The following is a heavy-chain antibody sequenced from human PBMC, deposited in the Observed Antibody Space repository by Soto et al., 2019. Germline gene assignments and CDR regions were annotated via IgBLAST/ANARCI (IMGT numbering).Heavy chain of an antibody. V-gene: IGHV5-51*01. Sequence: KVSCKASGGTFSSFAGYWTGWVRQMPGKGLDWMGVIYPGDSDTRYSPSFHGQVTISADKSIRTAYLQWSSLKASDTAMYFCARLPGVRGVFDGFNVWGQGTMVTVSS. CDR1: GGTFSSFAGYW. CDR3: ARLPGVRGVFDGFNV. D-gene: IGHD3-10*01. CDR2: IYPGDSDT. J-gene: IGHJ3*01.